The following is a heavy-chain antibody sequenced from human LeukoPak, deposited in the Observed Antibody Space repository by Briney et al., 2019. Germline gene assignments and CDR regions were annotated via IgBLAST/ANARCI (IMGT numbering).Heavy chain of an antibody. Sequence: PSETLSLTCTVSGGSISSGSYYWSWIRQPAGKGLEWIGRIYTSGSTNCNPSLKSRVTISVDTSKNQFSLKLSSVTAADTAVYYCAREVGILIRFLEWLPTDYYYYYMDVWGKGTTVTVSS. CDR1: GGSISSGSYY. D-gene: IGHD3-3*01. V-gene: IGHV4-61*02. CDR2: IYTSGST. CDR3: AREVGILIRFLEWLPTDYYYYYMDV. J-gene: IGHJ6*03.